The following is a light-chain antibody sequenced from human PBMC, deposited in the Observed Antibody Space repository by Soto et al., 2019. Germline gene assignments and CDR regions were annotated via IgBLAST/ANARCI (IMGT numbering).Light chain of an antibody. CDR3: SSYRGTTTPFS. CDR2: DVR. Sequence: QSALTQPASVSGSPGQSISISCTGTNRDVGGYNHVSWYQQHPGKAPKLLIYDVRHRPSGVSSRFSGSKSGNTASLTISGLQAEDEADYYCSSYRGTTTPFSLGTGTKLTVL. V-gene: IGLV2-14*01. J-gene: IGLJ1*01. CDR1: NRDVGGYNH.